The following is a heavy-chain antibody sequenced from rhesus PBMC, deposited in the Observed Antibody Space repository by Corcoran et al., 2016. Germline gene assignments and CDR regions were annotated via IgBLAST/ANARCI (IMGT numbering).Heavy chain of an antibody. V-gene: IGHV4-80*01. CDR1: GASISSYW. CDR3: ARDTYYYSVGSLDV. CDR2: INGNSGST. Sequence: QVQLQESGPGLVKPSETLSLTCAVSGASISSYWWNWIRQPPGKGREGIGEINGNSGSTTYTPALKSQVTISKAASKNQFSLKLGSVTAADTAVYYCARDTYYYSVGSLDVWGRGVLVTVSS. D-gene: IGHD3-16*01. J-gene: IGHJ5-2*02.